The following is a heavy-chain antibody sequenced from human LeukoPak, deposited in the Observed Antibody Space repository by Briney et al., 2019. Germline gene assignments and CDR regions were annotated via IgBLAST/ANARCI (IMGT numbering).Heavy chain of an antibody. V-gene: IGHV4-34*01. CDR2: INHSGST. J-gene: IGHJ4*02. Sequence: SETLSLTCAVYGGSLSGYYWSWIRQPPGKGLEWIGEINHSGSTNYNPSLKSRVTISVDTSKNQFSLKLSSVTAADTAVYYCARGPGMAHDYWGQGTLVTVSS. CDR1: GGSLSGYY. D-gene: IGHD2-8*01. CDR3: ARGPGMAHDY.